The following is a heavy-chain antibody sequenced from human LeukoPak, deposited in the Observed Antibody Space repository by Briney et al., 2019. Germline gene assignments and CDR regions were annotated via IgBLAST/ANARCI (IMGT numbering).Heavy chain of an antibody. CDR3: ARLREYSSSWDTYYYYYMDV. J-gene: IGHJ6*03. CDR1: GGSFSGYY. D-gene: IGHD6-13*01. CDR2: IYTSGST. V-gene: IGHV4-4*09. Sequence: PSETLSLTCAVYGGSFSGYYWSWIRQPPGKGLEWIGYIYTSGSTNYNPSLKSRVTISVDTSKNQFSLKLSSVTAADTAVYYCARLREYSSSWDTYYYYYMDVWGKGTTVTVSS.